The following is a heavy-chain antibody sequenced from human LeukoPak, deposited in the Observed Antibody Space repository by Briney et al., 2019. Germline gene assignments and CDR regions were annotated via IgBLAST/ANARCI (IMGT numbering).Heavy chain of an antibody. CDR2: ISGSGGST. CDR1: GFTFSSYA. V-gene: IGHV3-23*01. J-gene: IGHJ6*02. CDR3: AKYPPSSSSIYYYYGMDV. D-gene: IGHD6-6*01. Sequence: PGGSLRLSCAASGFTFSSYAMSWVRQAPGKGLEWVSAISGSGGSTYYADSVKGRFTISRDNPKNTLYLQMNSLRAEDTAVYYCAKYPPSSSSIYYYYGMDVWGQGTTVTVSS.